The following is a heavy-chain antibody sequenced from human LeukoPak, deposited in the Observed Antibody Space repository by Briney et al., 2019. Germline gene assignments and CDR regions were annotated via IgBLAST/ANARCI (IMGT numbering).Heavy chain of an antibody. D-gene: IGHD3-16*01. J-gene: IGHJ3*02. CDR1: GFTFSSYG. V-gene: IGHV3-21*01. CDR2: ITSSSAYI. Sequence: GGSLRLSCAASGFTFSSYGMSWVRQAPGKGLEWVSSITSSSAYIYYADSVKGRFTLPRDDAKNSVYLQMNSLRAEDTAVYFCVRDGARRDAFDIWGQGTMVTVSS. CDR3: VRDGARRDAFDI.